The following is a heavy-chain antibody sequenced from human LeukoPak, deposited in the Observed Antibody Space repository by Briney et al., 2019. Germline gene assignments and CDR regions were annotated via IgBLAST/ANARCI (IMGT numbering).Heavy chain of an antibody. CDR1: GFTVSSTY. V-gene: IGHV3-66*04. CDR3: ARLRTGAFDI. J-gene: IGHJ3*02. CDR2: LNSGGGT. Sequence: GGSLRLSCAASGFTVSSTYMSWVRQAPGKGLEWVSGLNSGGGTYYADSVKGRFTISRDSSKNTLSLQMNSLRGEDTAVYFCARLRTGAFDIWGLGTMVTVSS.